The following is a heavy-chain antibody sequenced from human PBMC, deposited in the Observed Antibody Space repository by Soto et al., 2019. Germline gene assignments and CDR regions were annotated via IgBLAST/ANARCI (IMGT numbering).Heavy chain of an antibody. V-gene: IGHV2-5*02. D-gene: IGHD2-2*01. Sequence: QITLKESGPTLVKPTQTLTLTCTFSGFSLSTSGVGVGWIRQPPGKALEWLALIYWDDDKRYSPSLKSRLTITKDTSKNQVVLTMTNMDPVDTATYYCARLARDCSRTSCYHVSYYLDYWGQGTLVTVSS. CDR3: ARLARDCSRTSCYHVSYYLDY. CDR2: IYWDDDK. J-gene: IGHJ4*02. CDR1: GFSLSTSGVG.